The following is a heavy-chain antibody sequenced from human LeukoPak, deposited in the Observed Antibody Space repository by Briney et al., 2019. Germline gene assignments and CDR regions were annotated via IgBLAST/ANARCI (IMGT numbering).Heavy chain of an antibody. Sequence: ASVKVSCKASGYSFTGYYMHCVRQAPGQGLGWVGWINPNSGGTNYAQKFQGRVTMTRDTSISTAYMELSRLRSDDTAVYYCARDRGIAARRENWFDPWGQGTLVTVSS. J-gene: IGHJ5*02. CDR3: ARDRGIAARRENWFDP. V-gene: IGHV1-2*02. D-gene: IGHD6-6*01. CDR1: GYSFTGYY. CDR2: INPNSGGT.